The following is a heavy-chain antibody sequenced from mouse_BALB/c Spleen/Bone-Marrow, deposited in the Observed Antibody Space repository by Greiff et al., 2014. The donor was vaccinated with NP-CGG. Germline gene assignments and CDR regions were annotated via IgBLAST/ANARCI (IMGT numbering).Heavy chain of an antibody. CDR2: IDPENGDT. Sequence: VQLQQSGAELVRSGASVKLSCTASGFNIKDYYMHWVKQRPEQGLEWIGWIDPENGDTEYAPKFQGKATMTTDTSSNTPYLQLSSLTSEDTAVYYCNARYYYAIDYWGPGTSVTVSS. CDR1: GFNIKDYY. CDR3: NARYYYAIDY. V-gene: IGHV14-4*02. J-gene: IGHJ4*01.